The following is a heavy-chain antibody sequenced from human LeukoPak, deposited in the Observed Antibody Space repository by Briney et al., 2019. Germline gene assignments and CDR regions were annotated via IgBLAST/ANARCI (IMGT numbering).Heavy chain of an antibody. J-gene: IGHJ4*02. Sequence: ASLKVSCKASGYTFTGYYMHWVRQAPGQGLEWMGWINPNSGGTNYAQKFQGRVTMTRDTSISTAYMELSRLRSDDTAVYYCARTMIVVVPPDYWGQGTLVTVSS. V-gene: IGHV1-2*02. CDR1: GYTFTGYY. CDR2: INPNSGGT. D-gene: IGHD3-22*01. CDR3: ARTMIVVVPPDY.